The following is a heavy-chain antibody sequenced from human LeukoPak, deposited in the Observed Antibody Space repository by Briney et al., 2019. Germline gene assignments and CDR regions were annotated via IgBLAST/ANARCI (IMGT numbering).Heavy chain of an antibody. Sequence: SETLSLTCTVSGGSISSYYWSWIRQPAGKGLEWIGRIYTSGSTNYNPSLKSRVTMSVDTSKNQFSLKLSSVTAADTAVYYCARDGRYSAGGWFDPRGQGTLVTVSS. CDR2: IYTSGST. J-gene: IGHJ5*02. CDR3: ARDGRYSAGGWFDP. V-gene: IGHV4-4*07. D-gene: IGHD5-12*01. CDR1: GGSISSYY.